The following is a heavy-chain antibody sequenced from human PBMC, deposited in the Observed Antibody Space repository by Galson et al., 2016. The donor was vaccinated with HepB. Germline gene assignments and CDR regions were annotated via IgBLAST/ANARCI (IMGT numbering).Heavy chain of an antibody. D-gene: IGHD3-10*01. Sequence: CAISGDSVSNNNAGWYWIRQSPSRGLECLGRTFYRSNWQNDYAESVKSRITNNPDTSKNEFSLHLSPVTPEDTAVYYCARSYLLGRGFGWWGPGTPVTVSS. CDR3: ARSYLLGRGFGW. V-gene: IGHV6-1*01. J-gene: IGHJ4*02. CDR2: TFYRSNWQN. CDR1: GDSVSNNNAG.